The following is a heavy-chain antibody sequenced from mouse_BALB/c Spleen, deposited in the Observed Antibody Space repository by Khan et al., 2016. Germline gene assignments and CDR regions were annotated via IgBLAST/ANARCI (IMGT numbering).Heavy chain of an antibody. J-gene: IGHJ3*01. CDR1: GFTFSDYY. D-gene: IGHD2-4*01. CDR2: ISDGGSYT. V-gene: IGHV5-4*02. CDR3: ARGGLRRGFAY. Sequence: EVQLVESGGGLVKPGGSLKLSCAASGFTFSDYYMYWVRQTPEKRLEWVATISDGGSYTYYPDSVKGRFTISRDNAKNNLYLQMSSLKSEDTAMXYCARGGLRRGFAYWGQGTLVTVSA.